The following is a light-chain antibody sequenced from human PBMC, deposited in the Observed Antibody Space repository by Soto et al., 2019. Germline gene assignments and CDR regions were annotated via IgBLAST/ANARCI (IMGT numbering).Light chain of an antibody. CDR2: EVT. J-gene: IGLJ2*01. CDR1: SSDVGGYNY. Sequence: QSALTQPPSASGSLGQSVTISCTGTSSDVGGYNYVSWHQQHPGKAPKVMIYEVTKRPPGVPDRFSGSKSGNTASLTVSGLQAEDEADYYGSSFAGGGNPLLLGGGTKLTVL. CDR3: SSFAGGGNPLL. V-gene: IGLV2-8*01.